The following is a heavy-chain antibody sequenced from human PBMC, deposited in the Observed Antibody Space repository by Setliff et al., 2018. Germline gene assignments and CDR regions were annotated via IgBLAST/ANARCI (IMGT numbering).Heavy chain of an antibody. CDR1: GFDFSSYG. J-gene: IGHJ5*02. CDR3: ARVGVTTWGQSWFDP. CDR2: IRYDSSTK. Sequence: GGSLRLSCVASGFDFSSYGMHWVRQAPGKGLEWVSLIRYDSSTKDYADSVKGRFTISRDNATNSLYLQMNSLRAEDTAVYYCARVGVTTWGQSWFDPWGQGTLVTVSS. D-gene: IGHD3-3*01. V-gene: IGHV3-30*02.